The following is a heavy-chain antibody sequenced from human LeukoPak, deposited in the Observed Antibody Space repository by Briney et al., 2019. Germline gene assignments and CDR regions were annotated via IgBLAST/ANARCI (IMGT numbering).Heavy chain of an antibody. D-gene: IGHD1-26*01. CDR1: GFTFDDYA. CDR3: AKENLGEVGTYFDY. V-gene: IGHV3-9*01. Sequence: TGGSLRLSCAASGFTFDDYAMHWVRQAPGKGLEWVSGISWNSGSIGYADSVKGRFTISRDNAKNSLYLQMNSLRAEDTALYYCAKENLGEVGTYFDYWGQGTLVTVSS. J-gene: IGHJ4*02. CDR2: ISWNSGSI.